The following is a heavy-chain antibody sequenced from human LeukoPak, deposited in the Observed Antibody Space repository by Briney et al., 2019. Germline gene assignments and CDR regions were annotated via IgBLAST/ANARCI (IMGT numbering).Heavy chain of an antibody. Sequence: SETLSLTCTVSGGSISNKYWSWIRQPPGKGLEWIGYIYYSGSTNYNPSLKSRVTILVDTSKNQFSLKLSSVTAADTAVYFCARVRSSSSHRTHYYYMDVWGKGTTVTVSS. CDR1: GGSISNKY. D-gene: IGHD6-6*01. V-gene: IGHV4-59*01. J-gene: IGHJ6*03. CDR3: ARVRSSSSHRTHYYYMDV. CDR2: IYYSGST.